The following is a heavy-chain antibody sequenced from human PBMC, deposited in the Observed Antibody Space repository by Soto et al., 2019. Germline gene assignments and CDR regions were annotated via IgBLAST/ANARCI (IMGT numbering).Heavy chain of an antibody. CDR2: IYYSGST. Sequence: PSETLSLTCTVSGGSVSSGSYYWSWIRQPPGKGLEWIGYIYYSGSTNYNPSLKSRVTISVDTSKNQFSLKLSSVTAADTAVYYCARDGSANRIQLWQTEDWVRVTLVTVSP. CDR3: ARDGSANRIQLWQTED. J-gene: IGHJ4*02. D-gene: IGHD5-18*01. V-gene: IGHV4-61*01. CDR1: GGSVSSGSYY.